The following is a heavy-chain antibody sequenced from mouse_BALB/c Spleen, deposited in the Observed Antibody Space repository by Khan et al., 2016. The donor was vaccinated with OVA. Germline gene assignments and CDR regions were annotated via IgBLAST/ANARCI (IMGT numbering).Heavy chain of an antibody. CDR3: TRRNWDVAWFAY. V-gene: IGHV1-5*01. D-gene: IGHD4-1*01. Sequence: VQLKESGTVLARPGASVKMSCKASGYTFTSYWMHWVKQRPGQGLEWIGDIYPGNTDTNYNQKFKGKAKLTAVTSTSTAYMELSSLTNADSAVYYCTRRNWDVAWFAYWGQGTLVTVSA. J-gene: IGHJ3*01. CDR1: GYTFTSYW. CDR2: IYPGNTDT.